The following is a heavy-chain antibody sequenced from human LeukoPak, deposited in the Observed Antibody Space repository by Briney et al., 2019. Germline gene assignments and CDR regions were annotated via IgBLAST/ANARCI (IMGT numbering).Heavy chain of an antibody. D-gene: IGHD2-21*01. CDR2: MNPNSGNT. V-gene: IGHV1-8*01. CDR1: GYTFTSYD. Sequence: ASVKVSCKASGYTFTSYDINWVRQATGQGLEWMGWMNPNSGNTGYAQKFQGRVTMTRNTSISTAYMELSSLRSEDPAVYYCARGYSLPSGMDVWGQGTTVTVSS. CDR3: ARGYSLPSGMDV. J-gene: IGHJ6*02.